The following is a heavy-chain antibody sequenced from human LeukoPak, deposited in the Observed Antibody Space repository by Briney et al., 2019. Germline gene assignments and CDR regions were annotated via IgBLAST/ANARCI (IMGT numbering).Heavy chain of an antibody. Sequence: GGSLRLSCAASGFTFSSYSMNWVRQAPGKGLEWVSSIGSTSSYIYYADSVKGRFTISRDNAKNSLSLQMNSLRAEDTAVYYCASWGKKVDYWGQGTLVTVSS. J-gene: IGHJ4*02. CDR3: ASWGKKVDY. CDR2: IGSTSSYI. D-gene: IGHD3-16*01. V-gene: IGHV3-21*01. CDR1: GFTFSSYS.